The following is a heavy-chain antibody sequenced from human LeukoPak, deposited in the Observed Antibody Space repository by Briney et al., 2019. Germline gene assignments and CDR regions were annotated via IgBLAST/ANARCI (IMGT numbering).Heavy chain of an antibody. CDR2: IYPGDSDT. Sequence: GESLKISCKGSGYSFTSYWIGWVRQMPGKGLEWMGIIYPGDSDTRYSPSFQGQVTISADKSISTAYLQWSSLKASDTAMYYCARGLIVVVPAAIHPFDYWGQGTLVAVSS. CDR3: ARGLIVVVPAAIHPFDY. J-gene: IGHJ4*02. D-gene: IGHD2-2*01. V-gene: IGHV5-51*01. CDR1: GYSFTSYW.